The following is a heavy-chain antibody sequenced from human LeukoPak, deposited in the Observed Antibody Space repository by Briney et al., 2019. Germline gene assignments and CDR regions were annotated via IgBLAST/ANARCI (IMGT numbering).Heavy chain of an antibody. CDR1: GGSISSYY. J-gene: IGHJ2*01. CDR2: IYYSGST. Sequence: PSETLSLTCTVSGGSISSYYWSWIRQPPGKGLGWIGYIYYSGSTDYNPSLKSRVTISVDTSKNQFSLKLSSVTAADTAVYYCARVRRGDYGDYWYFDLWGRGTLVTVSS. D-gene: IGHD4-17*01. V-gene: IGHV4-59*01. CDR3: ARVRRGDYGDYWYFDL.